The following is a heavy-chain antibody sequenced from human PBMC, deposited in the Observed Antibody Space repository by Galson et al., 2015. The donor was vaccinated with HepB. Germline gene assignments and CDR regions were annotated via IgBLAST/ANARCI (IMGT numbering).Heavy chain of an antibody. V-gene: IGHV4-34*01. CDR3: ARGPFNPFSGYSSSWYRPFDY. CDR1: GGSFSGYY. D-gene: IGHD6-13*01. Sequence: SETLSLTCAVYGGSFSGYYWSWIRQPPGKGLEWIGEINHSGSTNYNPSLKSRVTISVDTSKNQFSLKLSSVTAADTAVYYCARGPFNPFSGYSSSWYRPFDYWGQGTLVTVSS. CDR2: INHSGST. J-gene: IGHJ4*02.